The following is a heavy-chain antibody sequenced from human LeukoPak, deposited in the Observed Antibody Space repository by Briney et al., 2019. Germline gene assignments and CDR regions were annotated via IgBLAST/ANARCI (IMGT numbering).Heavy chain of an antibody. J-gene: IGHJ3*02. V-gene: IGHV3-23*01. D-gene: IGHD4-23*01. CDR3: ARRYGGWGAFDI. CDR1: EFTYSAYG. CDR2: IIGDGRST. Sequence: GGSLRLSCAASEFTYSAYGMSWVPQAPGKGLEWVSNIIGDGRSTFYADSVKGRFTMSRDDSKTTLFLQMNSPRAEDTAIYYCARRYGGWGAFDIWGQGTVVTVSS.